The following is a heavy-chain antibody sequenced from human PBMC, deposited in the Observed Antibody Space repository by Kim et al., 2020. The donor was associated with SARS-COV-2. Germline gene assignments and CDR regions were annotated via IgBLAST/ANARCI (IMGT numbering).Heavy chain of an antibody. V-gene: IGHV1-2*02. CDR3: ARVFQYQLLSGWFDP. Sequence: AQKFQGRVTMTRDTSISTAYMELSRLRSDDTAVYYCARVFQYQLLSGWFDPWGQGTLVTVSS. D-gene: IGHD2-2*01. J-gene: IGHJ5*02.